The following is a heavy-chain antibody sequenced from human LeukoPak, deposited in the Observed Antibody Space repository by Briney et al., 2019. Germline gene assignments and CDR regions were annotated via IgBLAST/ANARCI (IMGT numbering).Heavy chain of an antibody. Sequence: ASVKVSCKASGYTFHNYDFTWVRQAPGQGLEWMGWISAHNYNTKYAQRFQGRVTMTADTSTTTAYMELRSLRSDDTAVYYCARVADYGSGGHLFDYWGQGTLVAVSS. CDR1: GYTFHNYD. CDR3: ARVADYGSGGHLFDY. J-gene: IGHJ4*02. D-gene: IGHD3-10*01. V-gene: IGHV1-18*01. CDR2: ISAHNYNT.